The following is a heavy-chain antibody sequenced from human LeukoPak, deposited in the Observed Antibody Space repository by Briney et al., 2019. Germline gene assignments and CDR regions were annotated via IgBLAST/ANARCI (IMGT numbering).Heavy chain of an antibody. V-gene: IGHV1-69*13. CDR2: IIPIFGTA. CDR3: ARKLAGAPPLGN. CDR1: GGTFSSYA. D-gene: IGHD3-16*01. J-gene: IGHJ4*02. Sequence: SVKVSCKASGGTFSSYAISWVRQAPGQGLEWMGGIIPIFGTANYAQKFQGRVTITADESTSTAYMELSSLRSEDTAVYYWARKLAGAPPLGNGARGTLAPVSS.